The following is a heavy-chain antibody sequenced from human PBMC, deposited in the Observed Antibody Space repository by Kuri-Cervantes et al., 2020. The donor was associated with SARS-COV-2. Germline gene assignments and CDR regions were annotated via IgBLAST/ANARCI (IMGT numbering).Heavy chain of an antibody. J-gene: IGHJ6*03. D-gene: IGHD3-3*01. Sequence: GSLRLSCAVYGGSFNDYYWSWVRQPPGKGLEWIGEINHSGSTNYNPSLKSRVIISVDTSKNQFSLKLSSVTAADTAVYYCARHLYYDFWSGYYRGSRYYYYYMDVWGKGTTVTVSS. CDR1: GGSFNDYY. V-gene: IGHV4-34*01. CDR3: ARHLYYDFWSGYYRGSRYYYYYMDV. CDR2: INHSGST.